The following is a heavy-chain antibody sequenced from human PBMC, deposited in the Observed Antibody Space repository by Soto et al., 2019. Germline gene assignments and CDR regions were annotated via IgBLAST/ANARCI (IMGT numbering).Heavy chain of an antibody. CDR2: TYYRSKWYS. CDR3: ARLIGNSWLDY. D-gene: IGHD6-13*01. V-gene: IGHV6-1*01. J-gene: IGHJ4*02. CDR1: RDTVSREIVV. Sequence: RTPSLPSALSRDTVSREIVVCNGVRASPSGGLEWLGRTYYRSKWYSEYAISVQSRITVNADTSKNQVSLQLDSVTPDDTAVYYCARLIGNSWLDYWGQGTLVTVSS.